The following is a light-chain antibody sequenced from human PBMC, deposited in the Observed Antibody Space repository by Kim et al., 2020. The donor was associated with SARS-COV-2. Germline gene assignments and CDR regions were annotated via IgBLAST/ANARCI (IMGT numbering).Light chain of an antibody. Sequence: AAVGGRFTIPCRASQSVGSWLAWYQQKPGKAPNLLMYDASTLESGVPSRFSGSGSGTEFTLTISSLQPDDFATYYCQQYNTYSYTFGQGTKLEIK. V-gene: IGKV1-5*01. J-gene: IGKJ2*01. CDR1: QSVGSW. CDR3: QQYNTYSYT. CDR2: DAS.